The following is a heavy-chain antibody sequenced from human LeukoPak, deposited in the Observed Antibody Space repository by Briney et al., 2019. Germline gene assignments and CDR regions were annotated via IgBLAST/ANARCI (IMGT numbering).Heavy chain of an antibody. V-gene: IGHV1-69*04. J-gene: IGHJ5*02. CDR2: IIPILGVA. CDR1: GGTFSRYA. Sequence: SVKVSCKASGGTFSRYAINWVRQAPGQGLEWMGRIIPILGVAKYAQKFQGRVTITADRSTSTAYMEVSSLRFEDMAVYFCVREGDPMVLPTLHHNNWFDPWGQGTRVTVSS. D-gene: IGHD2/OR15-2a*01. CDR3: VREGDPMVLPTLHHNNWFDP.